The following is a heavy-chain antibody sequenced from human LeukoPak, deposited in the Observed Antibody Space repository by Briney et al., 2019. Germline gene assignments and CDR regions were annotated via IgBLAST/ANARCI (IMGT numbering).Heavy chain of an antibody. CDR2: IYTGGGT. CDR3: TRSGYRHPYHFEC. D-gene: IGHD3-22*01. Sequence: GGSVRLSCAVSGFSVRTNFMSWARQAPGKGGEWVAVIYTGGGTDHADSVKGRFTISRDNSKNTLSLQMNSLRADDTAIYYCTRSGYRHPYHFECWGQRTLVIVSS. J-gene: IGHJ4*02. CDR1: GFSVRTNF. V-gene: IGHV3-53*01.